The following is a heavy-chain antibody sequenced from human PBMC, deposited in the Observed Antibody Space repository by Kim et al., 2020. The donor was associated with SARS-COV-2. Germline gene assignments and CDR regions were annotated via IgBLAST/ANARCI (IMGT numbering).Heavy chain of an antibody. CDR1: GGSVSSSYYY. D-gene: IGHD3-10*01. V-gene: IGHV4-39*02. J-gene: IGHJ4*02. Sequence: SETLSLTCTVSGGSVSSSYYYWVWIRQPPGKGLDWIGSVYYSGSAYYNPSLKRRVTISLDTSKNHFSLKLSSVTAADTAVYYCARRKSMVQGSPHFDYWGQGTLVTVSS. CDR3: ARRKSMVQGSPHFDY. CDR2: VYYSGSA.